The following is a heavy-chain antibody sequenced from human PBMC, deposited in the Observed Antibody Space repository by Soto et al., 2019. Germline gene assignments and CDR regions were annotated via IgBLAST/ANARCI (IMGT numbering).Heavy chain of an antibody. J-gene: IGHJ6*02. V-gene: IGHV3-21*01. D-gene: IGHD6-19*01. CDR1: GFTFSSYS. CDR3: ARDVRGYSSGWYYGMDV. Sequence: GGSLRLSCAASGFTFSSYSMNWVRQAPGKGLEWVSSISSSSSYIYYADSVKGRFTISRDNAKNSLYLQMNSLRAEDTAVYYCARDVRGYSSGWYYGMDVWGQGTTVTVSS. CDR2: ISSSSSYI.